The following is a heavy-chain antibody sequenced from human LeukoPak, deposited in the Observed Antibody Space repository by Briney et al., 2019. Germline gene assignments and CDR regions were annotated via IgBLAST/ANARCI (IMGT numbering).Heavy chain of an antibody. CDR1: EFTFSNNW. CDR2: TNQDGSKN. J-gene: IGHJ4*02. D-gene: IGHD6-19*01. V-gene: IGHV3-7*01. Sequence: GGSLRFSCVVSEFTFSNNWMSWVRQAPGKGLERVAHTNQDGSKNYYVDSVKGRFTISRDNAKNSLYLQMNSLRAEDTAVYYCATTVAGYPDDYLDFWGQGTLVTVSS. CDR3: ATTVAGYPDDYLDF.